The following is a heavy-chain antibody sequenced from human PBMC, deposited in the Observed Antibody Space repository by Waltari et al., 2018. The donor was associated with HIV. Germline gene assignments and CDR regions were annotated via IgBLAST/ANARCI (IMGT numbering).Heavy chain of an antibody. V-gene: IGHV3-23*01. J-gene: IGHJ4*02. D-gene: IGHD3-22*01. Sequence: EVQLLESGGDLQQPGGSLRLSCAASGFIFSSYAMSWVRQAPGRGVGWFSCINGGTTATFYAYSVKGRFTISRDSSKNTLYLQMNSLRAEETVVYYFAKDRSYDSSGYFDYWGEGTLVTVSS. CDR2: INGGTTAT. CDR3: AKDRSYDSSGYFDY. CDR1: GFIFSSYA.